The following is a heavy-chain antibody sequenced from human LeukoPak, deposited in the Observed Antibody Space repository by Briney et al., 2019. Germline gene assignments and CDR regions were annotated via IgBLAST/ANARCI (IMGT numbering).Heavy chain of an antibody. V-gene: IGHV4-39*01. J-gene: IGHJ5*02. CDR3: ARNTVLLWFGP. D-gene: IGHD3-10*01. CDR2: IYYSGTT. Sequence: SETLSLTCTVSGDSISSSNYFWGWIRQPPGKGLEWIGSIYYSGTTYYNPSLESRVSISVDTSNNQFSLKLTSVTAADTAVYYCARNTVLLWFGPWGQGTLVTVSS. CDR1: GDSISSSNYF.